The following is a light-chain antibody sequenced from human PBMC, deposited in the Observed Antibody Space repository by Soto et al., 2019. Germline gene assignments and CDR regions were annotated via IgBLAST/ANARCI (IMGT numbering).Light chain of an antibody. J-gene: IGLJ1*01. Sequence: QSALTQPASVSGSPGQSIAISCTGSSSDVGSYNYACWYQQHPGKAPKMMIYDVSNRPSGVSNRFSGSKSGNTASLTISGLQAEDEADYYCGSYTGSSTPYVFGTGTKLTVL. V-gene: IGLV2-14*01. CDR2: DVS. CDR1: SSDVGSYNY. CDR3: GSYTGSSTPYV.